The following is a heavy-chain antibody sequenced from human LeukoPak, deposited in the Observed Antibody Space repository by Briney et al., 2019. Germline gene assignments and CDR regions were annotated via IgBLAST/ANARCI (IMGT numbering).Heavy chain of an antibody. CDR2: FDPEDGET. CDR3: TTVGPYGSGSYAFDI. CDR1: GYTLTELS. J-gene: IGHJ3*02. D-gene: IGHD3-10*01. Sequence: ASVKVSCKVSGYTLTELSMHWVRQAPGKGLEWMGGFDPEDGETIYAQKFQGRVTMTEDTSTDTAYMELSSLRSEDTAVYYCTTVGPYGSGSYAFDIWGQGTMVTVSS. V-gene: IGHV1-24*01.